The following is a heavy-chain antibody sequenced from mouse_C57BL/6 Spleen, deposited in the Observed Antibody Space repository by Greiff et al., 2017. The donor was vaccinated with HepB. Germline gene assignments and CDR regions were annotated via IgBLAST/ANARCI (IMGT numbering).Heavy chain of an antibody. CDR1: GYTFTSYT. CDR2: INPSSGYT. Sequence: VQLQQSGAELARPGASVKMSCKASGYTFTSYTMHWVKQRPGQGLEWIGYINPSSGYTKYNQKFKDKATLTADKSSSTAYMQLSSLTSEDSAVYYCARSGLPSYAMDYWGQGTSVTVSS. V-gene: IGHV1-4*01. D-gene: IGHD1-3*01. CDR3: ARSGLPSYAMDY. J-gene: IGHJ4*01.